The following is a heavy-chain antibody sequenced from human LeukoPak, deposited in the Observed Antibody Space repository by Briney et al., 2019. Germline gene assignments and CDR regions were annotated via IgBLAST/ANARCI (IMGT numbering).Heavy chain of an antibody. CDR3: ARDLEMAAYCDY. CDR1: AATFSSYT. D-gene: IGHD5-24*01. J-gene: IGHJ4*02. Sequence: GPSVKVSCKAPAATFSSYTISWVRQAHGQGLEWMGRIIPILGIANYAQKFQGRVTITADKSTSTAYMELRSLRSEDTAVYYCARDLEMAAYCDYWGEGTLVTVSS. V-gene: IGHV1-69*04. CDR2: IIPILGIA.